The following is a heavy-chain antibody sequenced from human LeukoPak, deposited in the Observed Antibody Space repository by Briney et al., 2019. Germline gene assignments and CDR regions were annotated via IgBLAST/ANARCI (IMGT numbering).Heavy chain of an antibody. V-gene: IGHV3-30-3*01. Sequence: AGGSLRLSCAASGFTFSSYAMHWVRQAPGKGLEWVTIISYDGSNKYYADSVKGRFTISRDNSKNTLYLQMNSLRAEDTAVYYCARGHGDSSAGLDYWGQGTLVTVSS. J-gene: IGHJ4*02. CDR2: ISYDGSNK. D-gene: IGHD3-22*01. CDR3: ARGHGDSSAGLDY. CDR1: GFTFSSYA.